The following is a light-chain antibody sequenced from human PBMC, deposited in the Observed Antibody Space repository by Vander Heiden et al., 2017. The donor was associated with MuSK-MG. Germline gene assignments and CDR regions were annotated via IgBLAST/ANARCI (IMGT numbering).Light chain of an antibody. CDR1: QSVLYSSNNKNY. CDR2: WAS. CDR3: QQDDSTPRCS. V-gene: IGKV4-1*01. Sequence: DIVMTQSPDSLAVSLGERATINCKSSQSVLYSSNNKNYLAWYQQKPGQPPKLLIYWASTRESGVPDRFSGSGSGTDFTLTISSLQAEDVAVYYCQQDDSTPRCSFGQGTKLEIK. J-gene: IGKJ2*04.